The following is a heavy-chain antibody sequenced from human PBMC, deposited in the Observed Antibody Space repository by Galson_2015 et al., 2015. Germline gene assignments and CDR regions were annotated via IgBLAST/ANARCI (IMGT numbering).Heavy chain of an antibody. J-gene: IGHJ6*03. V-gene: IGHV1-8*01. Sequence: SVKVSCKASGYTFTSYDINWVRQATGQGLEWMGWMNPNSGNTGYAQKFQGRVTMTRNTSISTAYVELSSLRSEDTAVYYCARRTVTTPPHYYYYYMDVWGKGTTVTVSS. D-gene: IGHD4-17*01. CDR3: ARRTVTTPPHYYYYYMDV. CDR1: GYTFTSYD. CDR2: MNPNSGNT.